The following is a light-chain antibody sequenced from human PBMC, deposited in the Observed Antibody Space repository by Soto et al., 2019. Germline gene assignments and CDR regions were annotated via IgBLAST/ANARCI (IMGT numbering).Light chain of an antibody. V-gene: IGLV2-14*01. J-gene: IGLJ1*01. CDR3: SSFTNTITRYA. CDR1: SSDVGGYNY. CDR2: EVS. Sequence: QSALTQPASVSGSPGQSITISCTGTSSDVGGYNYDSWFQHHPGKAPKLIIYEVSYRPSGVSARFSGSKSGDTASLTISGLQAEDEADYYCSSFTNTITRYAFGTGTKLTVL.